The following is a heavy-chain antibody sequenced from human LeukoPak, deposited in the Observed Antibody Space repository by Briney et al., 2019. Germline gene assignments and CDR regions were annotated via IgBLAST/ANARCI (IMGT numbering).Heavy chain of an antibody. D-gene: IGHD3-9*01. CDR3: ARGLRYFDWYPKYYFDY. V-gene: IGHV4-34*01. CDR1: GGSFSGYY. CDR2: INHSGST. Sequence: PSETLSLTCAVYGGSFSGYYWSWIRQPPGKGLEWIGEINHSGSTNYNPSLKSRVTISVDTSKNQFSLKLSSVTAADTAVYYCARGLRYFDWYPKYYFDYWGQGTLVTVSS. J-gene: IGHJ4*02.